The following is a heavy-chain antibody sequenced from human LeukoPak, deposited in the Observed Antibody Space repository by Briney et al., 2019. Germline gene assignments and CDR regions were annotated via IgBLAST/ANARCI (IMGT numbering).Heavy chain of an antibody. CDR1: GFNFNNAW. CDR3: TTGTVGQYFGFLSGHYERKYYYAMDV. V-gene: IGHV3-15*01. CDR2: IKSKGDGGTT. D-gene: IGHD3-9*01. J-gene: IGHJ6*02. Sequence: GGSLRLSCAVSGFNFNNAWMNWVRQAPGKGLEWVGHIKSKGDGGTTDYTAPVKGRFTISRDDSKSTVYLQMKSLKIEDTAVYYCTTGTVGQYFGFLSGHYERKYYYAMDVWGQGTAVTVSS.